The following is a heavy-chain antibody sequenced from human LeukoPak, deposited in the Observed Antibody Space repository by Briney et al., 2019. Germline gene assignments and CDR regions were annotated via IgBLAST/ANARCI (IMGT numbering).Heavy chain of an antibody. CDR1: GDSVSSNSAA. D-gene: IGHD2-2*01. J-gene: IGHJ4*02. CDR2: TYYRSKWYN. Sequence: SQTLSLTCAISGDSVSSNSAAWNWIRQSPSRGLEWLGRTYYRSKWYNDYAVSVKSRITINPDTSKNQFSLQLNSVTPEDTAVYYCARASPPKVPAAMGFDYWGQGTLVTVSS. CDR3: ARASPPKVPAAMGFDY. V-gene: IGHV6-1*01.